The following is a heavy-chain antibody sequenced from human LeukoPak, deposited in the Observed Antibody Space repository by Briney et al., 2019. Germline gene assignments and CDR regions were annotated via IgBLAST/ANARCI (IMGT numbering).Heavy chain of an antibody. Sequence: ASVKVSCKASGYTFTSYYMHWVRQAPGQGLEWMGWINPNSGGTNYAQKFQGRVTMTRDTSISTAYMELSRLRSDDTAVYYCARGRIAVANWFDPWGQGTLVTVSS. J-gene: IGHJ5*02. CDR2: INPNSGGT. V-gene: IGHV1-2*02. CDR3: ARGRIAVANWFDP. D-gene: IGHD6-19*01. CDR1: GYTFTSYY.